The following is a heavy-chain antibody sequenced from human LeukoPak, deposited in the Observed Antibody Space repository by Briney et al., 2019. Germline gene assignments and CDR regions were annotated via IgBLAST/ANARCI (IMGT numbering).Heavy chain of an antibody. J-gene: IGHJ5*02. CDR3: AKVPPSITAAGNWLGP. V-gene: IGHV1-2*06. D-gene: IGHD6-13*01. Sequence: ASVKVSCKASGYTFTGYYIHRVRQAPGQGLEWMGRINPNTGGTDYAQKFQGRVTMTRDTSITTAYMELSRLTSDDTAIYYCAKVPPSITAAGNWLGPWGQGALVTVSS. CDR2: INPNTGGT. CDR1: GYTFTGYY.